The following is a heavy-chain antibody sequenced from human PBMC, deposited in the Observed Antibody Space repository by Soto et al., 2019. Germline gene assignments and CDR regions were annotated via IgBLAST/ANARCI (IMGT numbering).Heavy chain of an antibody. CDR3: VTLIPPQAY. CDR1: GFTFTRYS. J-gene: IGHJ4*02. D-gene: IGHD2-2*02. V-gene: IGHV3-21*01. CDR2: ISSTTNYI. Sequence: PGGSLRLSCAASGFTFTRYSMNWVRQAPGKGLEWVSSISSTTNYIYYGDSMKGRFTISRDNAKNTLYLQMNSLTVADTAVYYCVTLIPPQAYWGQGTLVTVSS.